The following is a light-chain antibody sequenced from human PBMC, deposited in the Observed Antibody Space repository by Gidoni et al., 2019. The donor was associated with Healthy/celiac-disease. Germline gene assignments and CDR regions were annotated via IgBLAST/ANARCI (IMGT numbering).Light chain of an antibody. CDR1: SSDVGSYNL. CDR3: CSYAGSTYVV. V-gene: IGLV2-23*02. Sequence: QSALTQPASVSGSPGQSITISCTGTSSDVGSYNLVSWYQQHPGKAPKLMIYEVSKRPSGVSNRFSGSKSGNTASLTISGLQAEDEAVYYCCSYAGSTYVVFGGGTKLTVL. J-gene: IGLJ2*01. CDR2: EVS.